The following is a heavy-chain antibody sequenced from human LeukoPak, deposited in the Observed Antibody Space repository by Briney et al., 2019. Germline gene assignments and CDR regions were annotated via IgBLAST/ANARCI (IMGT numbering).Heavy chain of an antibody. J-gene: IGHJ4*02. Sequence: GGSLRLSCAASGFTFSSYAMSWVRQAPGKGLEWVSAISGSGGSTYYADSVKGRFTISRDNSKNTLYLLMNSLRAEDTAVYYCAKALTIFGVVITNYFDYWGQGTLVTVSS. CDR2: ISGSGGST. CDR3: AKALTIFGVVITNYFDY. V-gene: IGHV3-23*01. D-gene: IGHD3-3*01. CDR1: GFTFSSYA.